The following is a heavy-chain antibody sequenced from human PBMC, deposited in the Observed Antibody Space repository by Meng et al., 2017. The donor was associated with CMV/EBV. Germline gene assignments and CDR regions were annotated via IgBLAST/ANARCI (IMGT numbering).Heavy chain of an antibody. CDR2: INSGGSST. Sequence: GESLKISCAASGFTFSSYWTHWVRQAPGKGLVWVSRINSGGSSTSYADSVKGRFTISRDNAKNTLYLQMNSLRAEDTAVYYCAREDYYYYYGMDVWGQGTTVTVSS. J-gene: IGHJ6*02. CDR1: GFTFSSYW. V-gene: IGHV3-74*01. CDR3: AREDYYYYYGMDV.